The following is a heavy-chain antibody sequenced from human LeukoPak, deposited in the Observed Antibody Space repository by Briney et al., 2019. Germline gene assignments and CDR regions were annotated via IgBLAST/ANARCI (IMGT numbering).Heavy chain of an antibody. CDR2: ISGSGGST. D-gene: IGHD3-3*01. CDR3: AKDRGGYDFPQEEFPVVPQQDMDV. CDR1: GFTFSSYA. J-gene: IGHJ6*03. V-gene: IGHV3-23*01. Sequence: GGSLRLSCAASGFTFSSYAMSWVRQAPGKGLEWVSAISGSGGSTYYADSVKGRFTISRDNSKNTLYLQMNSLRAEDTAVYYCAKDRGGYDFPQEEFPVVPQQDMDVWGKGTTVTVSS.